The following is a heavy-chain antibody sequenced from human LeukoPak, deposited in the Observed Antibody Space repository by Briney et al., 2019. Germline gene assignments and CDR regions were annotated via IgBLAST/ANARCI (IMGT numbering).Heavy chain of an antibody. D-gene: IGHD4-17*01. CDR1: GGSISSSNW. V-gene: IGHV4-4*02. CDR2: IYHSGST. CDR3: AGYGRLYGDLPFDY. J-gene: IGHJ4*02. Sequence: PSGTLSLTCAVSGGSISSSNWWSWVRQPPGKGLEWIGEIYHSGSTNYNPSLKSRVTISVDKSKNQFSLKLSSVTAADTAAYYCAGYGRLYGDLPFDYWGQGTLVTVSS.